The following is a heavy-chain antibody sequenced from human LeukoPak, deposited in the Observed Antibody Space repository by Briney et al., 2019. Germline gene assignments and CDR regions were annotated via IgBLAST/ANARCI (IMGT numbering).Heavy chain of an antibody. V-gene: IGHV4-30-4*01. Sequence: SETLSLTCTVPGGSISSGDYYWSWIRQPPGKGLEWIGYIYYSGSTYYNPSLKSRVTISVDTSKNQFSLKLSSVTAADTAVYYCARAGYSMSSRADAFDIWGQGTMVTVSS. CDR3: ARAGYSMSSRADAFDI. CDR1: GGSISSGDYY. J-gene: IGHJ3*02. CDR2: IYYSGST. D-gene: IGHD6-13*01.